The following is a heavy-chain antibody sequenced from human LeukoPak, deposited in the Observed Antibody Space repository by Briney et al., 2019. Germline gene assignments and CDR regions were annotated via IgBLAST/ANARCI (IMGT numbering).Heavy chain of an antibody. CDR2: INHSGST. J-gene: IGHJ5*02. V-gene: IGHV4-34*01. CDR3: ARVGEGRGIYYYGSGSYFDWFDP. CDR1: GGSFSGYY. Sequence: SETLSLTCAVYGGSFSGYYWSWIRQPPGKGLGWIGEINHSGSTNHNPSLKSRVTISVDTSKNQFSLKLSSVTAADTAVYYCARVGEGRGIYYYGSGSYFDWFDPWGQGTLVTVSS. D-gene: IGHD3-10*01.